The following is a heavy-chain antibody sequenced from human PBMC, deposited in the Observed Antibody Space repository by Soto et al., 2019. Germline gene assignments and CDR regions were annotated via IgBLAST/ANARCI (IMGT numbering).Heavy chain of an antibody. Sequence: ASVKVSCKASGYTFTSYAIHWVRQAPGQRLEWMGWINAGNGNTKYSQNFQGRVTFTRDTSANTAYMELTSLISEDTAVYYCARPKDYDACLDSWGQGTLVTVSS. V-gene: IGHV1-3*01. CDR1: GYTFTSYA. J-gene: IGHJ4*02. D-gene: IGHD3-22*01. CDR3: ARPKDYDACLDS. CDR2: INAGNGNT.